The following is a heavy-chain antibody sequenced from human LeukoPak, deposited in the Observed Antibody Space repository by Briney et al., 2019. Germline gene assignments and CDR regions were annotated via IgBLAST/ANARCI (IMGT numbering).Heavy chain of an antibody. Sequence: SETLSLTCAVSGGSISSNNWWGWVRQPLGKGLEWIGEIYHSGSPNYNPSLKSRVTISVDKSRNHFSLNLSSVTAADTAVYYCARVNINNWHSCDYWGQGTLVTVSS. CDR3: ARVNINNWHSCDY. CDR2: IYHSGSP. V-gene: IGHV4-4*02. J-gene: IGHJ4*02. D-gene: IGHD1-1*01. CDR1: GGSISSNNW.